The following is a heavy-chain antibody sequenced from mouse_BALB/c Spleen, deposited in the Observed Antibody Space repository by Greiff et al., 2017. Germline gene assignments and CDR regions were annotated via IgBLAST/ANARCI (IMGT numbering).Heavy chain of an antibody. Sequence: VKLVESGAELAKPGASVKMSCKASGYTFTSYWMHWVKQRPGQGLEWIGYINPSTGYTEYNQKFKDKATLTADKSSSTAYMQLSSLTSEDSAVYYCARGIYGSSRYFDYWGQGTTLTVSS. D-gene: IGHD1-1*01. CDR2: INPSTGYT. CDR3: ARGIYGSSRYFDY. CDR1: GYTFTSYW. V-gene: IGHV1-7*01. J-gene: IGHJ2*01.